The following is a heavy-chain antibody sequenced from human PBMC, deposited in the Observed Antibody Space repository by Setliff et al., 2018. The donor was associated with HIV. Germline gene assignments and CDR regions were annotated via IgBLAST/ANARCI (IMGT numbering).Heavy chain of an antibody. V-gene: IGHV4-59*11. D-gene: IGHD3-9*01. Sequence: KTSETLSLTCTVSSGYMSGHFWTWVRQTPGEGLEWIGNIYLGETTNYNPSLKSRATISLDTSKRQFSLHLTSVTAADTAIYYCARDPSQYLDFLFDPQPFNVWGHGTMVTV. CDR3: ARDPSQYLDFLFDPQPFNV. CDR2: IYLGETT. CDR1: SGYMSGHF. J-gene: IGHJ3*01.